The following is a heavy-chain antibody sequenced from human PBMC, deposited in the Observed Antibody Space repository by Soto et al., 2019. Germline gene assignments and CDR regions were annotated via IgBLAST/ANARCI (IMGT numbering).Heavy chain of an antibody. D-gene: IGHD2-2*01. CDR1: GYTFTSYD. J-gene: IGHJ6*03. V-gene: IGHV1-8*01. CDR2: MNPNSGNT. CDR3: ARGLDCSCTSCYARRGSATYYYYYMDV. Sequence: GASVKVSCKASGYTFTSYDINWVRQATGQGLEWMGWMNPNSGNTGYAQKFQGRVTMTRNTSISTAYMELSSLRSEDTAVYYCARGLDCSCTSCYARRGSATYYYYYMDVWGKGTTVTVSS.